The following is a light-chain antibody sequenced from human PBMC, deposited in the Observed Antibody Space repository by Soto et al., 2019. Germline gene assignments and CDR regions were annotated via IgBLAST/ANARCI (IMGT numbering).Light chain of an antibody. CDR2: NNN. V-gene: IGLV1-44*01. Sequence: QSVLTQPRSASGTPGQRVTIPCSGSSSNIGSNFVNWYQQLPGTAPKLLMYNNNQRPSGVPDRFSGSKSGTSASLAISGLQSEDEADYHCATWDDSLNGLVFGGGTKLTVL. CDR1: SSNIGSNF. CDR3: ATWDDSLNGLV. J-gene: IGLJ3*02.